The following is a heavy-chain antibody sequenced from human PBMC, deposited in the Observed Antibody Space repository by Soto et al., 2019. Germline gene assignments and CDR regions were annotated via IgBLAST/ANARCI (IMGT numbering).Heavy chain of an antibody. CDR2: ISGSGNYT. CDR1: GFTFSTYS. J-gene: IGHJ4*02. CDR3: AREGINNYNEYYFDS. Sequence: GGSLRLSCAASGFTFSTYSMNWVRQAPGKGLEWVSSISGSGNYTHYADFLRGRFAISRDNAKTSLYLQMNSLRAEDTAVYYCAREGINNYNEYYFDSWGQGTVVTVSS. D-gene: IGHD4-4*01. V-gene: IGHV3-21*01.